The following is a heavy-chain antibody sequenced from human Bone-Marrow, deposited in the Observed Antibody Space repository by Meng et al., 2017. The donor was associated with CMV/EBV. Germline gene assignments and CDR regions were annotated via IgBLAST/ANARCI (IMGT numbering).Heavy chain of an antibody. CDR3: TRYGGFLEWLLGYYYYGMDV. D-gene: IGHD3-3*01. CDR2: IRSKVYGGTT. J-gene: IGHJ6*02. CDR1: GFTFRDYA. V-gene: IGHV3-49*04. Sequence: GGSLRLSCAGSGFTFRDYAMSWVRQAPGKGLEWVGFIRSKVYGGTTEYAASVKGRFTISRDDSKSIAYLQMNSLKTEDTAVYYCTRYGGFLEWLLGYYYYGMDVWGQGTTVTVSS.